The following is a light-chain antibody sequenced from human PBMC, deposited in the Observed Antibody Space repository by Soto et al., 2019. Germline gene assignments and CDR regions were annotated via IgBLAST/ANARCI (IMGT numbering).Light chain of an antibody. J-gene: IGLJ1*01. CDR1: SSNIEYQY. V-gene: IGLV1-51*01. CDR2: DNN. Sequence: QSVLTQPPSVSAAPGQKVTISCSGSSSNIEYQYVSWYQQLPGTAPKLLIYDNNKRPSGIPDRFSGSKSGTSATLGITGLQTGDEADYYCGPWDYTLSGYVLGTGTKVTVL. CDR3: GPWDYTLSGYV.